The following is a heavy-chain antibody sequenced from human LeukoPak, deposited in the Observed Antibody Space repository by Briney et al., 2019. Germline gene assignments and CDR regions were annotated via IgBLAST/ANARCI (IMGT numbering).Heavy chain of an antibody. CDR3: ARGVDYFDY. CDR1: GGSFSGYY. CDR2: INHSGST. D-gene: IGHD2-15*01. Sequence: SEILSLTCAVYGGSFSGYYWSWIRQPPGKGLEWIGEINHSGSTNYNPSLKSRVTISVDTSKNQFSLKLSSVTAADTAVYYCARGVDYFDYWGQGTLVTVSS. V-gene: IGHV4-34*01. J-gene: IGHJ4*02.